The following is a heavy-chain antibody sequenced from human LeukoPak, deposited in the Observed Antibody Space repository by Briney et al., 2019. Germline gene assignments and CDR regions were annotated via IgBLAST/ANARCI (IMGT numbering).Heavy chain of an antibody. Sequence: GGSLRLSCAASGFTFSSYSMNWVRQAPGKGLEWVSSISSSSSYIYYADSVKGRFTISRDNAKNSLYLQMNSLRAEDTAVYYCARGRTPGLYWYFDLWGRGTLVTVSS. CDR3: ARGRTPGLYWYFDL. V-gene: IGHV3-21*01. J-gene: IGHJ2*01. CDR1: GFTFSSYS. CDR2: ISSSSSYI.